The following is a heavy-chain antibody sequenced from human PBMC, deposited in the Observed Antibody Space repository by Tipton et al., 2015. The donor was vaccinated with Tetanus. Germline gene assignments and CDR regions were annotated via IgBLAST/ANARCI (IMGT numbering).Heavy chain of an antibody. D-gene: IGHD3-9*01. V-gene: IGHV4-34*01. J-gene: IGHJ6*02. CDR2: INHRGGT. CDR3: ARSGYYSRAYYHYRMDV. Sequence: TLSLTCAVSGGSFSGTYWSWVRQPPGKGLEWIGEINHRGGTMYNPSLKSRVTISGDTSKNQFSLNLTSVTAADTAVYYCARSGYYSRAYYHYRMDVWGQGTTVSVSS. CDR1: GGSFSGTY.